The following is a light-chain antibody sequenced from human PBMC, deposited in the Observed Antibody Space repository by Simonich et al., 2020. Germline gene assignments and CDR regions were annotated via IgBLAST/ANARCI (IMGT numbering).Light chain of an antibody. Sequence: QSALTQPASVSGSPGQSITISCTGTSSDVGGYNYVPWYQQHPDKAPNLIIHDVSNRPSGVSNRFSGSKSGNTASLTISGLQAEDEADYYCSSYTSSSTLGVVFGGGTKLTVL. CDR3: SSYTSSSTLGVV. J-gene: IGLJ2*01. CDR2: DVS. CDR1: SSDVGGYNY. V-gene: IGLV2-14*03.